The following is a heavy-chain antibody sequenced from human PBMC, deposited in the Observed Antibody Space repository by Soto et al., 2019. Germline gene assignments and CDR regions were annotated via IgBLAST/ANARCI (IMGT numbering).Heavy chain of an antibody. CDR3: ARAVAPRSSSSWPRPIDY. CDR2: ISSSSSYI. J-gene: IGHJ4*02. Sequence: PGGSLRLSCAASGFTFSSYSMNWVRQAPGKGLEWVSSISSSSSYIYYADSVKGRFTISRDNAKNSLYLQMNSLRAEDTAVYYCARAVAPRSSSSWPRPIDYWGQGTLVTVSS. D-gene: IGHD6-13*01. CDR1: GFTFSSYS. V-gene: IGHV3-21*01.